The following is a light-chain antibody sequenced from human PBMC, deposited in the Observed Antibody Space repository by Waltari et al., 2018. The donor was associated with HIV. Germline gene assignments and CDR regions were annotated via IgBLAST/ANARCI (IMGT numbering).Light chain of an antibody. J-gene: IGKJ1*01. CDR1: QSISSW. V-gene: IGKV1-5*03. Sequence: DIQMTQSPSTLSASVGDRATITCRASQSISSWLAWYQQKPGKAPKLLIYKASSLESGVPSRFSGRGSGTDFTLTISSLQADDFATYYCQQYNSYPWTFGQGTKVEIK. CDR3: QQYNSYPWT. CDR2: KAS.